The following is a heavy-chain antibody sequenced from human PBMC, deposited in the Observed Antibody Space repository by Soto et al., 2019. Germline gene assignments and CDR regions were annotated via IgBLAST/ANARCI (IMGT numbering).Heavy chain of an antibody. Sequence: SETLSLTCAVYGGSFSGYYWGRIRQPPGRGLEWIGSTSYTGSTNYNPSLKSRVTISLDTSRNQFSLKLTSVTAADTAVSYCARDMRATLTLVGHTNWFDPWGQGTLVTVSS. CDR2: TSYTGST. V-gene: IGHV4-59*01. D-gene: IGHD5-12*01. J-gene: IGHJ5*02. CDR3: ARDMRATLTLVGHTNWFDP. CDR1: GGSFSGYY.